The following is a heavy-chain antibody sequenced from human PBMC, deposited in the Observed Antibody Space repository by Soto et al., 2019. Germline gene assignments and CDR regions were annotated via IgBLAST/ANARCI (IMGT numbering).Heavy chain of an antibody. CDR1: GGSFSGYY. J-gene: IGHJ6*02. D-gene: IGHD6-6*01. CDR2: INHSGST. CDR3: ARGRTGIAARPRPDYGMDV. Sequence: TLSLTCAVYGGSFSGYYWSWIRQPPGKGLEWIGEINHSGSTNYNPSLKSRVTISVDTSKNQFSLKLSSVTAADTAVYYCARGRTGIAARPRPDYGMDVWGQGT. V-gene: IGHV4-34*01.